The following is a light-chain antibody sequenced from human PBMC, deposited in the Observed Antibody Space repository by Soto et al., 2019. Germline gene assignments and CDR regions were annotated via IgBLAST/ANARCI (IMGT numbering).Light chain of an antibody. CDR3: QEYNGRSS. J-gene: IGKJ1*01. V-gene: IGKV3-15*01. Sequence: EGVTTQSPATLSVSPGERATLSCRASQNVGGDLAWYQQKPGQAPRLLIYRISTRANGTPVRFSGSGSGTEFTLTISSLQSEDFAVYYCQEYNGRSSFGQGTKVEIK. CDR2: RIS. CDR1: QNVGGD.